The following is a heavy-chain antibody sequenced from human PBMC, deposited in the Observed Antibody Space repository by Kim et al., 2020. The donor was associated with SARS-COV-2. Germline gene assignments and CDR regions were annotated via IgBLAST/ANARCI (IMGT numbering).Heavy chain of an antibody. J-gene: IGHJ4*02. CDR1: GFTFSGSA. CDR2: IRSKANSYAT. CDR3: TRLGVVSGWYLPFDY. D-gene: IGHD6-19*01. V-gene: IGHV3-73*01. Sequence: GGSLRLSCAASGFTFSGSAMHWVRQASGKGLEWVGRIRSKANSYATAYAASVKGRFTISRDDSKNTAYLQMNSLKTEDTAVYYCTRLGVVSGWYLPFDYWGQGTLVTVSS.